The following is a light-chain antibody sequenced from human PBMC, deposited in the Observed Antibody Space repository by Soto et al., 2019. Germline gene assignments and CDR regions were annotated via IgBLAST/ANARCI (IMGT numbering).Light chain of an antibody. CDR2: EVN. J-gene: IGLJ1*01. V-gene: IGLV2-8*01. CDR1: SSDVGGFNY. CDR3: SSYAVTNIFV. Sequence: QSVLTQPPSASGSPVQSVTISCSGTSSDVGGFNYVSWYQQHPGRAPKVLIYEVNKRPSGVPDRFSGSKSGSTASLTVSGLQAEDEAEYYCSSYAVTNIFVFGTGTKLTVL.